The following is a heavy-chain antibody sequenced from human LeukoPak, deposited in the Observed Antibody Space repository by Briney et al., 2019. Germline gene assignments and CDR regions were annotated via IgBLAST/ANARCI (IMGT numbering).Heavy chain of an antibody. CDR2: TNPRGGST. CDR3: ARETYNNYSGMDV. Sequence: ASVKVSCKASGYTFSNYYMHWVRQAPGQGLEWMGVTNPRGGSTTYAQKSQGRVTMSRDTSTSTVHMELSSLRSEDTAVYYCARETYNNYSGMDVWGQGTTVTVSS. J-gene: IGHJ6*02. D-gene: IGHD5-24*01. V-gene: IGHV1-46*01. CDR1: GYTFSNYY.